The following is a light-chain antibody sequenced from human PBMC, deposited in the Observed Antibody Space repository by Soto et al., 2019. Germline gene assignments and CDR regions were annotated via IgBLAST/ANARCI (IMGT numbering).Light chain of an antibody. CDR3: QKYNSYSPMYT. J-gene: IGKJ2*01. CDR1: QSISSW. V-gene: IGKV1-5*01. CDR2: DAS. Sequence: DIQMTQSPSTLSASVGDRVTITCRASQSISSWLAWYQQKPGKAPKLLIYDASSLESEVPSRFSGSGSGTEFTLTISSLQPDDFATYYCQKYNSYSPMYTFGQGTKLEIK.